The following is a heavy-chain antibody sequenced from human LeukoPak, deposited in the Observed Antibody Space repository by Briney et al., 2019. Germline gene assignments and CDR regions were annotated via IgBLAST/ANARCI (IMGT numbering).Heavy chain of an antibody. V-gene: IGHV1-8*01. CDR3: ARDGRVSGWYNWFDP. D-gene: IGHD6-19*01. J-gene: IGHJ5*02. CDR2: MNPNSGNT. Sequence: ASVKVSCKASGYTFTSYDINWVQQATGQGLEWMGWMNPNSGNTGYAQKFQGRVTMTRNTSISTAYMELSSLRSEDTAVYYCARDGRVSGWYNWFDPWGQGTLVTVSS. CDR1: GYTFTSYD.